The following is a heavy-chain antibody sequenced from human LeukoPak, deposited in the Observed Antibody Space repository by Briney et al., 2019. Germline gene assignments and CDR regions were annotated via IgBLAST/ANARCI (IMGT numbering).Heavy chain of an antibody. D-gene: IGHD3-22*01. CDR1: GYTFTSYG. V-gene: IGHV1-18*01. CDR2: ISPYNGDT. Sequence: GASVKVSCEASGYTFTSYGISWVRQAPGQGLEWMGWISPYNGDTKYAQKIQGRVTMTTDTSTSTAYMELRSLRSDDTAVYFCARVGYDRDFDYWGQGTLVTVSS. CDR3: ARVGYDRDFDY. J-gene: IGHJ4*02.